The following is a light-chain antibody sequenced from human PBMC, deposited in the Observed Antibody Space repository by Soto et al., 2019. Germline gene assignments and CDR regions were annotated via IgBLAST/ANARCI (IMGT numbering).Light chain of an antibody. J-gene: IGKJ1*01. V-gene: IGKV1-5*03. Sequence: DIQMTQSPSTLSASVGDRVTITCLASQSISSWLAWYQQKPGKAPKLLIYKASSLESVVPSRFSGSGSGTEFTLTISSLQPDDFATYYCQQYNSLWTFGQGTKVEIK. CDR3: QQYNSLWT. CDR2: KAS. CDR1: QSISSW.